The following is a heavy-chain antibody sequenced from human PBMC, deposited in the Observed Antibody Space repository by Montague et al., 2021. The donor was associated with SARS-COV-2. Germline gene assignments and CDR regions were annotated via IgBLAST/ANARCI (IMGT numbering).Heavy chain of an antibody. CDR3: AKRYCSGGSCYSGFDP. D-gene: IGHD2-15*01. CDR1: GFTFSSYA. CDR2: ISGSGGST. Sequence: SLRLSCAASGFTFSSYAMSWVRQAPGKGLEWVSAISGSGGSTYYADSVKGRFTISGDNSKNTLYLQMNSLRAEDTAVYYCAKRYCSGGSCYSGFDPWGQGTLVTVSS. V-gene: IGHV3-23*01. J-gene: IGHJ5*02.